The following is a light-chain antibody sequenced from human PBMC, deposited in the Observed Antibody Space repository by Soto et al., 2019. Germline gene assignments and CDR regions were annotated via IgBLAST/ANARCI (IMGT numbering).Light chain of an antibody. J-gene: IGKJ2*01. CDR2: WAS. CDR1: QSFLISSTTTNS. V-gene: IGKV4-1*01. Sequence: DIVMTQSPDSLAVSLGERATINCKSSQSFLISSTTTNSLGWYQQKPGQPPKLLISWASTRESGVPDRFSGIGSGPDFPRTNSSLQAEDVSVYYVQHRGTFGKGTKLEIK. CDR3: QHRGT.